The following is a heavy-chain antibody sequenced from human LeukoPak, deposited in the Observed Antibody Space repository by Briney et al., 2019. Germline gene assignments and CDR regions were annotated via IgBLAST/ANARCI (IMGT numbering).Heavy chain of an antibody. J-gene: IGHJ4*02. V-gene: IGHV5-10-1*01. CDR2: IDPSDSYT. Sequence: LGESLKISCKGSGYSFTSYWISWVRQMPGKGLEWMGRIDPSDSYTNNSPSFQGHVTISADKSISTAYLQWSSLKASDTAMYYCARLNSNSIAVADWGFDYWGQGTLVTVSS. CDR3: ARLNSNSIAVADWGFDY. CDR1: GYSFTSYW. D-gene: IGHD6-19*01.